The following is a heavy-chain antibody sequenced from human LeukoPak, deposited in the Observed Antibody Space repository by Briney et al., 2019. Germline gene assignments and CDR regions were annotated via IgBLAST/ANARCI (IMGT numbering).Heavy chain of an antibody. V-gene: IGHV3-30*18. CDR2: ISYDGSNK. CDR3: AKSWTTVTDLDY. CDR1: GFTFSSYG. Sequence: GGSLRLSCAASGFTFSSYGMHWVRQAPGKGLEWVAVISYDGSNKYYADSVKGRFTISRDNSKNTLYLQMNSLRAEDTAVYYCAKSWTTVTDLDYWGQGTLVTVSS. J-gene: IGHJ4*02. D-gene: IGHD4-17*01.